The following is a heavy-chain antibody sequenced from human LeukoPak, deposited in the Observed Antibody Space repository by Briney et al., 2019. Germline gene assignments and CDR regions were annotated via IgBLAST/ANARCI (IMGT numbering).Heavy chain of an antibody. CDR2: IKQDGSEK. V-gene: IGHV3-7*01. Sequence: GGSLRLSCAASGFTFSSYWMSWVRQAPGKGLEWVANIKQDGSEKYYVDSVKGRFTISRDNAKNSLYLQMNGLRAEDTAVYYCAREVRYYYYYMDVWGKGTTVAVSS. J-gene: IGHJ6*03. D-gene: IGHD3-10*01. CDR3: AREVRYYYYYMDV. CDR1: GFTFSSYW.